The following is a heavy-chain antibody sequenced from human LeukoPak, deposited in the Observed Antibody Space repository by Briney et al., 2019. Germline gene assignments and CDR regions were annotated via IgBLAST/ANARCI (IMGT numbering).Heavy chain of an antibody. J-gene: IGHJ6*03. V-gene: IGHV2-70*11. Sequence: SGPTLVNPTQTLTLTCTFSGFSLSTSGMCVSWIRQPPGKALEWLARIDWDDDKYYSTSLKTRLTISKDTSKNQVVLTMTNMDPVDTATYYCARVNSDDSSGYYPLYCMDVWGKGTTVTVSS. D-gene: IGHD3-22*01. CDR3: ARVNSDDSSGYYPLYCMDV. CDR2: IDWDDDK. CDR1: GFSLSTSGMC.